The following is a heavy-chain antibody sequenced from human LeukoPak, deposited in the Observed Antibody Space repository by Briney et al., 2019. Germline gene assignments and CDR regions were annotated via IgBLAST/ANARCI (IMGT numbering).Heavy chain of an antibody. V-gene: IGHV3-15*01. CDR2: IKSKTDGGTT. D-gene: IGHD3-22*01. J-gene: IGHJ4*02. CDR3: TTDLTYYYDSSGYSGDY. CDR1: GFTFSNAW. Sequence: GGSLRLSCAASGFTFSNAWMSWVRQAPGKGLEWVGRIKSKTDGGTTDYAAPVKGRFTISRDDSKNTLYLQMNSLKTEDTAVYYRTTDLTYYYDSSGYSGDYWGQGTLVTVSS.